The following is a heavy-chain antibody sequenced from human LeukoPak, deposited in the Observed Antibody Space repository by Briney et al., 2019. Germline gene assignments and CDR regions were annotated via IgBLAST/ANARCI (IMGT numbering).Heavy chain of an antibody. J-gene: IGHJ4*02. CDR1: AFXVSSNY. Sequence: PGGSLRLSCAASAFXVSSNYISWVRQAPGKGLEWVSVIYSGGSTYYADSVKGRFTISRDNSKNTVYLQMNSLRAEDTAIYYCARDSGRVETGTFDYWGQGTLVTVSS. V-gene: IGHV3-66*01. CDR2: IYSGGST. D-gene: IGHD4-23*01. CDR3: ARDSGRVETGTFDY.